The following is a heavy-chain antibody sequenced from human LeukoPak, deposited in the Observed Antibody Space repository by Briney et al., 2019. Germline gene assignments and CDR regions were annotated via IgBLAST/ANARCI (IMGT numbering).Heavy chain of an antibody. Sequence: ASVNVSCKASGYVFTRYGITWVRQAPGQGLEWMTWISTYNGNTNYAQKFRGRVTMTTDTSTSTASMELRSLRTDDTAVYYCARTPYVGAEYYYYYMDVWGKGTTVTVSS. V-gene: IGHV1-18*01. CDR1: GYVFTRYG. CDR2: ISTYNGNT. D-gene: IGHD3-10*02. J-gene: IGHJ6*03. CDR3: ARTPYVGAEYYYYYMDV.